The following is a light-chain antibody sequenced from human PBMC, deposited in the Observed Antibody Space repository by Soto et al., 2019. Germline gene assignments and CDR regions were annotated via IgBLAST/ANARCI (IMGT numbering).Light chain of an antibody. CDR1: SSDVGGYNY. CDR2: EVS. V-gene: IGLV2-8*01. CDR3: SSYAGSNIGV. J-gene: IGLJ3*02. Sequence: QSALTQPPSASGSPGQSVTISCTGTSSDVGGYNYVSWYQQYPGKAPKLMIYEVSKRPSGVPDRFSGSKSGKTASLTVSGLQAEDEADYYCSSYAGSNIGVFGGGTKLTVL.